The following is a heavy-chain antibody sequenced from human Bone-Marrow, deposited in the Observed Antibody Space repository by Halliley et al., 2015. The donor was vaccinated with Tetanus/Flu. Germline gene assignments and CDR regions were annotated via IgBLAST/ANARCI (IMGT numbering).Heavy chain of an antibody. D-gene: IGHD1-26*01. Sequence: SGFTFSTYGMHWVRQAPGKGLEWVAVISYDGDNKYYLDSVTGRFTISRDNSKNTLYLQMNSLRVEDTAVYYCVKNSGSHYYYYGMDVWGQGTTVTVSS. CDR3: VKNSGSHYYYYGMDV. CDR1: GFTFSTYG. V-gene: IGHV3-30*18. J-gene: IGHJ6*02. CDR2: ISYDGDNK.